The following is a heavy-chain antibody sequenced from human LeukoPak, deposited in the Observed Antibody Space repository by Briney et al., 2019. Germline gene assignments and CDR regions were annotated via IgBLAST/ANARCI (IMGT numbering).Heavy chain of an antibody. CDR1: GFTFSSYG. Sequence: GGSLRLSCGASGFTFSSYGMHWVRQTPGRGLEWVAVIWYDGSNKYYADSVKGRFTISRDNSKNTLYLQMNSLRAEDTAVYYCAKGNYGGSSGLDYWGQGTLVTVSS. J-gene: IGHJ4*02. D-gene: IGHD4-23*01. CDR2: IWYDGSNK. V-gene: IGHV3-33*06. CDR3: AKGNYGGSSGLDY.